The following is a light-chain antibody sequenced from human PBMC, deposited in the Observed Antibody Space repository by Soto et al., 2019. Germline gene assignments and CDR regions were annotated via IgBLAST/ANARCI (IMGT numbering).Light chain of an antibody. Sequence: QSVLTQPRSVSGSPGQSVTISCTGTSSDVGGYNYVSWYQHHPGKAPKLMIYDVSKRPSGVPDRFSGSKSGNTASLTISGLQAEGEADYYCCSYAGSYVFGTGTKVTVL. V-gene: IGLV2-11*01. CDR3: CSYAGSYV. CDR2: DVS. CDR1: SSDVGGYNY. J-gene: IGLJ1*01.